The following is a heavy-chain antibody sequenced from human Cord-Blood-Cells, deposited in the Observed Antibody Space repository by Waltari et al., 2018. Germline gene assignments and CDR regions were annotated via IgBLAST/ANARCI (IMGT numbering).Heavy chain of an antibody. Sequence: EVQLVQSGAEVKKPGESLKISCKGSGSSFTIYWIGWVRQMPGKGLEWTGIIYPGDSDTRYSPSFQGQVTISADKSISTAYLQWSSLKASDTAMYYCARSGNYDILTGYAQGSYYYYGMDVWGQGTTVTVSS. CDR1: GSSFTIYW. CDR3: ARSGNYDILTGYAQGSYYYYGMDV. J-gene: IGHJ6*02. D-gene: IGHD3-9*01. V-gene: IGHV5-51*01. CDR2: IYPGDSDT.